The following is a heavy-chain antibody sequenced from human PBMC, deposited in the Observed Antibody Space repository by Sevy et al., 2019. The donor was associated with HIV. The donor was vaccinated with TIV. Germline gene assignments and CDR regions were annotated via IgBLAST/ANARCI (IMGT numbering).Heavy chain of an antibody. CDR1: GFTFSSYG. CDR3: ARYTAMVLDAFDI. CDR2: ISYDGSNK. J-gene: IGHJ3*02. Sequence: GGSLRLSCAASGFTFSSYGMHWVRQAPGKGLEWVAVISYDGSNKYYADSVKGRFTISRENSKNTLYLQMNSLRAEDTAVYYCARYTAMVLDAFDIWGQGTMVTVSS. V-gene: IGHV3-30*03. D-gene: IGHD5-18*01.